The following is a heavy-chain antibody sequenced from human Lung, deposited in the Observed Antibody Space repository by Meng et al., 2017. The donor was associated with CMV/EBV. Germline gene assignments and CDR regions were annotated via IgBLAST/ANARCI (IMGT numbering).Heavy chain of an antibody. CDR1: GFSLSTSGVG. CDR3: AHRALYYDFWSGYYIPRYGMAV. CDR2: IYWNDDK. D-gene: IGHD3-3*01. J-gene: IGHJ6*02. V-gene: IGHV2-5*01. Sequence: SCXXLVXPTQTLTLTCTFSGFSLSTSGVGVGWIRQPPGKALEWLALIYWNDDKRYSPSLKSRLTITKDTSNNQVVLTMTNMDPVDTATYYCAHRALYYDFWSGYYIPRYGMAVSXQGTTVTVSS.